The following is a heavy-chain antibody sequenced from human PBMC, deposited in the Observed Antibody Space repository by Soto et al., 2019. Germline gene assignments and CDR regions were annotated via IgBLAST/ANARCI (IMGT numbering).Heavy chain of an antibody. Sequence: SETLSLTCNVSGGSISNYYWTWVRQSPEKGLEWIGYMYYNGNINYNPSLKSRVTISIDASKNQFSLTLKSVTAADTAVYYCASGGNWFDPWGQGVLVTVSS. CDR1: GGSISNYY. J-gene: IGHJ5*02. CDR3: ASGGNWFDP. D-gene: IGHD3-16*01. V-gene: IGHV4-59*01. CDR2: MYYNGNI.